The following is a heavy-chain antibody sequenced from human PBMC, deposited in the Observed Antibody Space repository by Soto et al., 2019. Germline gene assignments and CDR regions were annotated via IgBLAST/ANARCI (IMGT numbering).Heavy chain of an antibody. Sequence: GGSLRLSCSASGFTFSGYAMAWVRQAPGKGLDWVSDISGAGDSTYYADSVKGRFTISRDNSKNTLFLQLNSLRAEDTAVYYCARAGAYRAAYVDFWGQGTLVTVSS. CDR3: ARAGAYRAAYVDF. V-gene: IGHV3-23*01. CDR2: ISGAGDST. D-gene: IGHD3-16*01. CDR1: GFTFSGYA. J-gene: IGHJ4*02.